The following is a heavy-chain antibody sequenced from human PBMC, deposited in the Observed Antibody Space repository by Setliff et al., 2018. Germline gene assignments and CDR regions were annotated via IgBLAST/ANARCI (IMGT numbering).Heavy chain of an antibody. Sequence: GGSLRLSCAASGFTFSSYGMHWVRQAPGKGLEWVAFIRYDGSNKYYADSVKGRFTISRDNSKNTLYLQMNSLRAEDTAVYYCAKGHSSTLSVHDYWGQGTLVTVSS. J-gene: IGHJ4*02. D-gene: IGHD2-2*01. CDR2: IRYDGSNK. V-gene: IGHV3-30*02. CDR1: GFTFSSYG. CDR3: AKGHSSTLSVHDY.